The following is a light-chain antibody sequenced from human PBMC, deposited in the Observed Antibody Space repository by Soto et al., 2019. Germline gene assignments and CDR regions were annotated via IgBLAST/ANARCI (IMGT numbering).Light chain of an antibody. CDR1: QTVSSSF. Sequence: ENVLTQSPGTLSLSPGERATLSCRASQTVSSSFLAWYQQKPGQAPSLLIYGSSSRASGIPDRFSGSGSGTDFTLTISRLEPEDLAVYYCQQYSSSPYSFGQGTKLEIK. V-gene: IGKV3-20*01. CDR3: QQYSSSPYS. CDR2: GSS. J-gene: IGKJ2*03.